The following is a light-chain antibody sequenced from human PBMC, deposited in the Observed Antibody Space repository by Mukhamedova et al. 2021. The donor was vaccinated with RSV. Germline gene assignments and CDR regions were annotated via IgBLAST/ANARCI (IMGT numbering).Light chain of an antibody. CDR2: EAS. Sequence: WYQRRVHGKAPKRLIYEASNLESGVPSRFSGSGSGTVFTLTINSLQPEDFAIYYCQQSSNVPFTFGPGTTLD. V-gene: IGKV1-39*01. J-gene: IGKJ3*01. CDR3: QQSSNVPFT.